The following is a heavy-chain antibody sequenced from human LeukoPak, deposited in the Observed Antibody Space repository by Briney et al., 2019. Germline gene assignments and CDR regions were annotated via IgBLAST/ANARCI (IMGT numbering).Heavy chain of an antibody. D-gene: IGHD4-17*01. V-gene: IGHV4-59*01. J-gene: IGHJ4*02. CDR2: IYYSGST. CDR3: ARVKDTDYGDYGNYFDY. Sequence: SETLSLTCTVSGGPISSYYWSWIRQPPGKGLEWIGYIYYSGSTNYNPSLKSRVTISVDTSKNQFSLKLSSVTAADTAVYYCARVKDTDYGDYGNYFDYWGQGTLVTVSS. CDR1: GGPISSYY.